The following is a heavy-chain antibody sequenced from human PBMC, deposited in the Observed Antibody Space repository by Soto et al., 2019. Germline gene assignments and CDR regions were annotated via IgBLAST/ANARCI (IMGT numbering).Heavy chain of an antibody. CDR1: GGSFSGYY. V-gene: IGHV4-34*01. CDR3: ARVRQQPAPKTPDAEYFQH. J-gene: IGHJ1*01. CDR2: INHSGST. D-gene: IGHD6-13*01. Sequence: SETLSLTCAVYGGSFSGYYWSWIRQPPGKGLEWIGEINHSGSTNYNPSLKSRVTISVDTSKNQFSLKLSSVTAADTAVYYCARVRQQPAPKTPDAEYFQHWGQGTLVTVSS.